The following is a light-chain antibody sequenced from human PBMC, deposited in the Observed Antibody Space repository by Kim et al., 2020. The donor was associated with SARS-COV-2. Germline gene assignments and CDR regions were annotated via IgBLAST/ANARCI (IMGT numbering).Light chain of an antibody. V-gene: IGKV1-39*01. Sequence: ASVGDRVTITCRARQSISSYLNWYQQKPGKAPKLLIYAASSLQSGVPSRFSGSGSGTDFTLTISSLQPEDFATYSCQQSYSTPWTFGQGTKVDIK. CDR1: QSISSY. CDR2: AAS. CDR3: QQSYSTPWT. J-gene: IGKJ1*01.